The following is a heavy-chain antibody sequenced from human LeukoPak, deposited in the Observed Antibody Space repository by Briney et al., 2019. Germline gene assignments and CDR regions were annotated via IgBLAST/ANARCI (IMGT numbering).Heavy chain of an antibody. D-gene: IGHD5-12*01. CDR1: GFTFSSYA. CDR2: ISGSGGST. V-gene: IGHV3-23*01. CDR3: ANDRRYSGYVGAFDI. Sequence: GGSLRLSCAASGFTFSSYAMSWVRQAPGKGLEWVSAISGSGGSTYYADSVKGRFTISRDNSKNTLYLQMNSLRAEDAAVYYCANDRRYSGYVGAFDIWGQGTMVTVSS. J-gene: IGHJ3*02.